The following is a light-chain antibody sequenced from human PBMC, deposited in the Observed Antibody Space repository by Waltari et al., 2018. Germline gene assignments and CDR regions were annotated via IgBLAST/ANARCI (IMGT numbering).Light chain of an antibody. CDR3: CSYTSSSTGV. V-gene: IGLV2-14*01. CDR2: EAS. J-gene: IGLJ3*02. CDR1: SSDVGGYKY. Sequence: QSALTQPASVSGSPGQSITISCTGTSSDVGGYKYVSWYQQHPGKAPKLMIYEASNRPSGGSNRFAGSKSGNTASLTISGLQAEDEADYYCCSYTSSSTGVFGGGTKLTVL.